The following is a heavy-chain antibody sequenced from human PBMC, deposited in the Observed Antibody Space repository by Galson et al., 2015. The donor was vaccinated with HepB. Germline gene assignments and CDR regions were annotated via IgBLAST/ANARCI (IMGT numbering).Heavy chain of an antibody. CDR1: TFIFSTYS. CDR3: VLLRGYDLKPLDY. V-gene: IGHV3-48*04. Sequence: SLRLSCAASTFIFSTYSMNWVRQAPGKGLECISYISSSSATIYYADSVKGRFTISRGNAKNSLYLQMNSLRAEDTAVYYCVLLRGYDLKPLDYWGQGTLVTVSS. J-gene: IGHJ4*02. CDR2: ISSSSATI. D-gene: IGHD5-12*01.